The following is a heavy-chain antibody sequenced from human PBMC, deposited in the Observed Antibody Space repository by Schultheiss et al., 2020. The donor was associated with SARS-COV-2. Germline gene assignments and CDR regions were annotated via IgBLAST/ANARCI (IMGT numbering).Heavy chain of an antibody. CDR2: IYTSGST. D-gene: IGHD2/OR15-2a*01. CDR3: ASVTTVPSRGVDY. J-gene: IGHJ4*02. V-gene: IGHV4-4*07. CDR1: GGSISSYY. Sequence: SETLSLTCTVSGGSISSYYWGWIRQPAGKGLEWIGRIYTSGSTNYNPSLKSRVTMSVDTSKNQFSLKLSSVTAADTAVYYCASVTTVPSRGVDYWGQGTLVTVSS.